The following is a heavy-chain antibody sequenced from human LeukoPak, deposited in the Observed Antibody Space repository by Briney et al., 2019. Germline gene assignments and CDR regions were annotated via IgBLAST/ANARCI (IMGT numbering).Heavy chain of an antibody. V-gene: IGHV3-30*02. CDR2: IRYDGSNK. CDR1: GFTFSWHW. CDR3: AGGAARRVY. J-gene: IGHJ4*02. Sequence: GGSLRLSCAASGFTFSWHWMSWVRQAPGKGLEWVAFIRYDGSNKYYADSVKGRFTISRDNSKNTLYLQMNSLRAEDTAVYYCAGGAARRVYWGQGTLVTVSS. D-gene: IGHD6-6*01.